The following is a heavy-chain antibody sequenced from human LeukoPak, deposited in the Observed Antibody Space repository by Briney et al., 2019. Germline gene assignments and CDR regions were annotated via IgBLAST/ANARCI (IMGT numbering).Heavy chain of an antibody. V-gene: IGHV1-18*01. CDR2: ISAYNGNT. D-gene: IGHD5-24*01. CDR3: ARDPEMDRYYYYMDV. CDR1: GYTFTSYG. J-gene: IGHJ6*03. Sequence: ASVKVSCKASGYTFTSYGISWVRQAPGQGLEWMGWISAYNGNTNYAQKLQGRVTMTTDTSTSTAYMELGSLRSDDTAVYYCARDPEMDRYYYYMDVWGKGTTVTVSS.